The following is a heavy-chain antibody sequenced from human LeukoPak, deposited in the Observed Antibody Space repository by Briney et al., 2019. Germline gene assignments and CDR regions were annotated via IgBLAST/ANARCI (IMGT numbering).Heavy chain of an antibody. J-gene: IGHJ6*02. Sequence: KPSETLSLTCAVYGGSFSGYYWSWIRQPPGKGLEWIGEINHSGSTNYNPSLKSRVTISVDTSKNQFSLKLSSVTAADTAVYYCARDYYDSSGFRYYYYGMDVWGQGTTVTVSS. CDR2: INHSGST. D-gene: IGHD3-22*01. CDR3: ARDYYDSSGFRYYYYGMDV. CDR1: GGSFSGYY. V-gene: IGHV4-34*01.